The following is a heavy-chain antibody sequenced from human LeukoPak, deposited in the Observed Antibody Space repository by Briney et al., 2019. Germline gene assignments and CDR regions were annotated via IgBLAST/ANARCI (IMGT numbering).Heavy chain of an antibody. V-gene: IGHV1-18*01. D-gene: IGHD5-24*01. CDR1: GYTFTSYG. CDR3: ARSRDGYNYRPVYYYYYYMDV. J-gene: IGHJ6*03. CDR2: ISAYNGNT. Sequence: ASVKVSCKASGYTFTSYGISWVRQAPGQGREWMGWISAYNGNTNYAQKLQGRVTMTTDTSTSTAYMELRSLRSDDTAVYYCARSRDGYNYRPVYYYYYYMDVWGKGTTVTISS.